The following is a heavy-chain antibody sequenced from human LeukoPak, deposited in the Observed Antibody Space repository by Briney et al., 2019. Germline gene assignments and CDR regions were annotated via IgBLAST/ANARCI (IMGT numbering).Heavy chain of an antibody. V-gene: IGHV1-2*02. Sequence: ASVKVSCKASGYILTGYYMHWVRQAPGQGLEWMGWINPNSGGTNYAQKFQGRVIVTRDTSINTAYMELSRLRSDDTAVYYCCAIQRGAFDIWGQGTMVIVSS. CDR3: CAIQRGAFDI. D-gene: IGHD1-1*01. CDR2: INPNSGGT. CDR1: GYILTGYY. J-gene: IGHJ3*02.